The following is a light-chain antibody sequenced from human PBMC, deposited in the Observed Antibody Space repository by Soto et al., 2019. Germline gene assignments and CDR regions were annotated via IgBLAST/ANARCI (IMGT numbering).Light chain of an antibody. V-gene: IGLV2-14*01. CDR2: DVT. Sequence: QSVLTQPASVSGSPGQSITISCTGTSSDVGGYHFVTWYQQYPGKAPKLIIHDVTRRPSGVSNRFSGSKSGTTASLTISGLQAEDEADYFCCSYASSTSYVFGTGTKVTVL. CDR1: SSDVGGYHF. J-gene: IGLJ1*01. CDR3: CSYASSTSYV.